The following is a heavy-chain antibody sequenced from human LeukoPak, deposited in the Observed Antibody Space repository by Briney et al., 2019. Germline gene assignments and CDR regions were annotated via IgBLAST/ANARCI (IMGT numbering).Heavy chain of an antibody. CDR1: GGSISSSNW. CDR2: IYHSGST. CDR3: ARDTHNGYTVDY. Sequence: NPSGTLSLTCAVSGGSISSSNWWSWIRQPPGKGLEWIGEIYHSGSTNYNPSLKSRVTISVDKSKTQFSLKLSSVTAADTAVYYCARDTHNGYTVDYWGQGTLVTVSS. V-gene: IGHV4-4*02. J-gene: IGHJ4*02. D-gene: IGHD5-18*01.